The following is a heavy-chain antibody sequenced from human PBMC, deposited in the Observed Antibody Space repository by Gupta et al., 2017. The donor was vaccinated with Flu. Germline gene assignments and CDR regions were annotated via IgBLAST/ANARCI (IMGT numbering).Heavy chain of an antibody. D-gene: IGHD6-13*01. CDR2: IYYSGST. J-gene: IGHJ6*02. Sequence: QLQLQESGPGLVKPSETLSLTCTVSGGSISSSSYYWGWIRQPPGKGLEWIGSIYYSGSTYYNPSLKSRVTISVDTSKNQFSLKLSSVTAADTAVYYCARQRGSSWYLDVWGQGTTVTVSS. V-gene: IGHV4-39*01. CDR3: ARQRGSSWYLDV. CDR1: GGSISSSSYY.